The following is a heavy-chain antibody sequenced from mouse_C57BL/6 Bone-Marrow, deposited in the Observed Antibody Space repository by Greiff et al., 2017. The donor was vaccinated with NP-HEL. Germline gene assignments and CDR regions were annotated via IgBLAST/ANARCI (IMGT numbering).Heavy chain of an antibody. CDR3: ARTYYMGY. V-gene: IGHV3-6*01. J-gene: IGHJ2*01. Sequence: EVHLVESGPGLVKPSQSLSLTCSVTGYSITSGYYWNWIRQFPGNKLEWMCYISYDGSNNYNPSLKNRISITRDTSKNQFFLKLNSVTTEDTATYYCARTYYMGYWGQGTTLTVSS. CDR1: GYSITSGYY. D-gene: IGHD2-12*01. CDR2: ISYDGSN.